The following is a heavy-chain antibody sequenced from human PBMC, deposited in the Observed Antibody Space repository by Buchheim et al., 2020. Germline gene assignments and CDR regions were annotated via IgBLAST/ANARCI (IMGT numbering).Heavy chain of an antibody. CDR2: ISYDGSNK. CDR1: GFTFSSYG. D-gene: IGHD6-19*01. Sequence: QVQLVESGGGVVQPGRSLRLSCAASGFTFSSYGMHWVRQAPGKGLEWVAVISYDGSNKYYADSVKGRFTISRDTSKNTLYLQMNSLRAEDTAVYYCARPVYSSGWYGYWGQGTL. CDR3: ARPVYSSGWYGY. J-gene: IGHJ4*02. V-gene: IGHV3-30*03.